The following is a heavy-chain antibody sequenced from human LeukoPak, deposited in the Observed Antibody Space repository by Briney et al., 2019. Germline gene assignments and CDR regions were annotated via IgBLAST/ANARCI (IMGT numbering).Heavy chain of an antibody. V-gene: IGHV3-23*01. D-gene: IGHD3-10*02. Sequence: GGTLRLSCAASGFTFNTYGMSWVRQAPGKGLEWVSGISGSGGATYYADSVKGRFTISRDNAKNSLYLQMNSLRAEDTAVYYCAELGITMIGGVWGKGTTVTISS. CDR3: AELGITMIGGV. CDR2: ISGSGGAT. CDR1: GFTFNTYG. J-gene: IGHJ6*04.